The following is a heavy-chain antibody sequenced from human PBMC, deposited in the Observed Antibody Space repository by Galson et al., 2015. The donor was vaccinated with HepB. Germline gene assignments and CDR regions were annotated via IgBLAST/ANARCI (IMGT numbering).Heavy chain of an antibody. V-gene: IGHV3-48*04. J-gene: IGHJ4*02. D-gene: IGHD2/OR15-2a*01. CDR1: GFTFSSYP. Sequence: SLRLSCAASGFTFSSYPMNWVRQAPGKGLEWVSYISSSSSIIYYADSVKGRFTISRDNAKNSLYLQMNSLRAEDTAVYYCARGGPGHTLDYWGQGTLVTVTS. CDR2: ISSSSSII. CDR3: ARGGPGHTLDY.